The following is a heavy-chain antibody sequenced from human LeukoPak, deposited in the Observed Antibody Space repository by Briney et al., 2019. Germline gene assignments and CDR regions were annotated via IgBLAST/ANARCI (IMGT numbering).Heavy chain of an antibody. CDR2: IHTSGST. D-gene: IGHD3-10*01. J-gene: IGHJ6*03. V-gene: IGHV4-4*09. CDR3: ARRITYMDV. CDR1: GGSISSYY. Sequence: SETLSLTCTVSGGSISSYYRSWIRQPPGKGLEWIGYIHTSGSTNYNPSLKSRVTISVDTSKNQFSLKLSSVTAADTAVYYCARRITYMDVWGKGTTVTVSS.